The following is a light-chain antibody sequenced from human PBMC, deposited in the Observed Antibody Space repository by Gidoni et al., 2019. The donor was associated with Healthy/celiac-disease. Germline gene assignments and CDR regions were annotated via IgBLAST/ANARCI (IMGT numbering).Light chain of an antibody. Sequence: QSALTQPAPVSGSPGQSITISCTGTSSDVGSYNLVSWYHQHPGKAPKLMIYEVSKRPSGVSNRFSGSKSGNTASLTISGLQAEDEADYYCCSYAGSSTDVVFGGGTKLTVL. CDR1: SSDVGSYNL. CDR3: CSYAGSSTDVV. J-gene: IGLJ2*01. CDR2: EVS. V-gene: IGLV2-23*02.